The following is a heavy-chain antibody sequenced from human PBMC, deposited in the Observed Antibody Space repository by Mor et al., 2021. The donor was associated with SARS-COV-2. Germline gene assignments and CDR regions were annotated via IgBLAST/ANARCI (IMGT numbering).Heavy chain of an antibody. J-gene: IGHJ4*01. Sequence: GKGPEWVANIKEDGTEKDSVESVKGRFIISRDNAKNSLYLEMNNLRVEDTAVYYCARDGLSWSFDNWGQ. V-gene: IGHV3-7*01. CDR2: IKEDGTEK. CDR3: ARDGLSWSFDN.